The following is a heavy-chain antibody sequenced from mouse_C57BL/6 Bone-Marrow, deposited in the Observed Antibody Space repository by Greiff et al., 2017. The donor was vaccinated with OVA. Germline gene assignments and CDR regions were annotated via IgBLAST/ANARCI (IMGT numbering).Heavy chain of an antibody. V-gene: IGHV1-15*01. CDR1: GYTFTDYE. CDR2: IDPETGGT. Sequence: LVESGAELVRPGASVTLSCKASGYTFTDYEMHWVKQTPVHGLEWIGAIDPETGGTAYNQKFKGKAILTADKSSSTAYMELRSLTSEDSAVYYCTRCGSRDYWGQGTTLTVSS. J-gene: IGHJ2*01. CDR3: TRCGSRDY. D-gene: IGHD1-1*01.